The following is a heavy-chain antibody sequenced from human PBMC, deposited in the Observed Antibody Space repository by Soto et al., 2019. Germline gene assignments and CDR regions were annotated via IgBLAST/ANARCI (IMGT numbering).Heavy chain of an antibody. CDR3: AKDEYSSSWSHFDY. CDR2: ISYDGSNK. Sequence: QVQLVESGGGVVQPGRSLRLSCAASGFTFSSYGMHWVGQAPGKGLEWVAVISYDGSNKYYADSVKGRFNISRDNSKNTLYLQMNSLRAEDTAVYYCAKDEYSSSWSHFDYWGQGTLVTVFS. D-gene: IGHD6-13*01. CDR1: GFTFSSYG. V-gene: IGHV3-30*18. J-gene: IGHJ4*02.